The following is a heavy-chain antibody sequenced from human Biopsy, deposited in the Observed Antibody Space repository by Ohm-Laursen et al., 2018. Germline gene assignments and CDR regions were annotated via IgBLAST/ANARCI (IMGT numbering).Heavy chain of an antibody. CDR2: INSDGSRI. Sequence: SLRLSCAASGFTFSIYWMHWVRQAPGKGLVWVSSINSDGSRITYADSVKGRFTISRDSSKNTLYLQMNSLRVEDTAVYYCARGPSGVATIRRGQGTLVTVSS. CDR3: ARGPSGVATIR. V-gene: IGHV3-74*01. CDR1: GFTFSIYW. D-gene: IGHD5-24*01. J-gene: IGHJ4*02.